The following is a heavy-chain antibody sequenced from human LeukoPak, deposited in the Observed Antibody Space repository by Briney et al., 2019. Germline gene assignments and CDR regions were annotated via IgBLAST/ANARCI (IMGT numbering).Heavy chain of an antibody. D-gene: IGHD2-15*01. CDR2: ISANGDTT. CDR3: ATVVVIAAVPRGYFNY. J-gene: IGHJ4*02. CDR1: GLTFSNYV. Sequence: GGSLRLSCAASGLTFSNYVMAWVRQAPGKGLDWVSIISANGDTTYYADSVKGRFTISGDNSQNTLFLLLNSLRADDTAMYYCATVVVIAAVPRGYFNYWGQGTLVTVSA. V-gene: IGHV3-23*01.